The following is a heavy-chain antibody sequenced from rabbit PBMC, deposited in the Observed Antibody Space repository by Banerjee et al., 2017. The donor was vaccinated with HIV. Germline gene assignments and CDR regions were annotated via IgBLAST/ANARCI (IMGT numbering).Heavy chain of an antibody. D-gene: IGHD4-2*01. CDR2: INTSSGNT. V-gene: IGHV1S45*01. CDR3: ARDSAGREDFNL. CDR1: GFSFSNKYV. Sequence: QEQLEESGGDLVKPEGSLTLTCTASGFSFSNKYVMCWVRQAPGKGLEWIACINTSSGNTVYATWAKGRFTISRTSSTTVALQMTSLTAADTASYFCARDSAGREDFNLWGPGTLVTVS. J-gene: IGHJ4*01.